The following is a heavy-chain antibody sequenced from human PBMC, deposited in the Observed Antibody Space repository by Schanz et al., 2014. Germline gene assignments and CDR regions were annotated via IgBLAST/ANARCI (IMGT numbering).Heavy chain of an antibody. CDR1: GFSVGNKY. V-gene: IGHV3-66*01. Sequence: EVQLVESGGGLVQPGGSLRLSCAASGFSVGNKYMNWVRQAPGKGLEWVSFIYIGGNTYYADPVKGRFTISRDNSKNTVYIQMNSLRAEDTAVYYCARGGPAYYFDDWGQGSLVTVSS. CDR2: IYIGGNT. CDR3: ARGGPAYYFDD. J-gene: IGHJ4*02.